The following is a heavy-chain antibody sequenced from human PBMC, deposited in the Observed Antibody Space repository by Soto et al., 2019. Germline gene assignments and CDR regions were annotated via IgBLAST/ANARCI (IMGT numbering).Heavy chain of an antibody. Sequence: GGSLRLSCAASGFTFSSYAMSWVRQAPGKGLEWVSAISGSGGSTYYADSVKGRFTISRDNSKNTLYLQMNSLRAEDTAVYYCARHSYYDYIWGSPRKDSDAFDIWGQGTMVTVSS. CDR2: ISGSGGST. D-gene: IGHD3-16*01. CDR1: GFTFSSYA. V-gene: IGHV3-23*01. CDR3: ARHSYYDYIWGSPRKDSDAFDI. J-gene: IGHJ3*02.